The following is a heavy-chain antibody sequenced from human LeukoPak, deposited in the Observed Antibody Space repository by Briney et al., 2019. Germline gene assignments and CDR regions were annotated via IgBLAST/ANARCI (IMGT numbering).Heavy chain of an antibody. D-gene: IGHD1-26*01. J-gene: IGHJ4*02. CDR1: GGSFSGYY. Sequence: SETLSLTCAVYGGSFSGYYWSWIRQPPGKGLEWIGEINHSGSTNYNPSLKSRVTISVDTSKNQFSLKLSSVTAADTAVYYCARHGLSGSYLGYWGQGTLVTVSS. CDR2: INHSGST. CDR3: ARHGLSGSYLGY. V-gene: IGHV4-34*01.